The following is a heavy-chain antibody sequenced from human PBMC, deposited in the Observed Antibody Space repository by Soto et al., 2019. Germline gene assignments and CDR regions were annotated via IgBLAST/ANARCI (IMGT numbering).Heavy chain of an antibody. Sequence: EVQLVESGGGLVQPGESLRLSCAASGFTFDYYWMHWVRQAPGKGLVWVSRVHSDGTTTTYADAVKGRFTISRDNARNTVSLQMSSLRAEDTAIYYCARGDRGGFDLWGHGTVVTVSS. CDR1: GFTFDYYW. D-gene: IGHD3-10*01. CDR2: VHSDGTTT. V-gene: IGHV3-74*01. CDR3: ARGDRGGFDL. J-gene: IGHJ3*01.